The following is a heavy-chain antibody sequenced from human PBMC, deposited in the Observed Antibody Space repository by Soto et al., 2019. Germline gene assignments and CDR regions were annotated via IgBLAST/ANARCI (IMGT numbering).Heavy chain of an antibody. J-gene: IGHJ3*02. CDR1: GYTFTSYG. Sequence: ASVKVSCKASGYTFTSYGISWVRQAPGQGLEWMGRISAYNGNTNYAQKFQGRVTITADKSTSTAYMELSSLRSEDTAVYYCASGRDFEGAFDIWGQGTMVTVSS. V-gene: IGHV1-18*01. CDR3: ASGRDFEGAFDI. CDR2: ISAYNGNT. D-gene: IGHD3-9*01.